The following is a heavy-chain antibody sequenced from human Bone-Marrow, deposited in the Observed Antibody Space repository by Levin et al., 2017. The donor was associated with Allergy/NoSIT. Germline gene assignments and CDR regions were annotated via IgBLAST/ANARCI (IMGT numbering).Heavy chain of an antibody. Sequence: LGESLKISCKVSGYTFTDHWIGWVRQTPGKGLEWMGITFPGISFFGDSQTKYNPSFQGQVTISADESTNTVYLQWTSLRASDTALYFCGRHDLGHTGYHYVDHWGQGTLVTVSS. V-gene: IGHV5-51*01. CDR2: TFPGISFFGDSQT. CDR3: GRHDLGHTGYHYVDH. CDR1: GYTFTDHW. D-gene: IGHD5-12*01. J-gene: IGHJ4*02.